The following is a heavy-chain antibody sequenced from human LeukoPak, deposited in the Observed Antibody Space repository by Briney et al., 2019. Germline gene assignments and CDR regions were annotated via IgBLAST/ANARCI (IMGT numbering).Heavy chain of an antibody. D-gene: IGHD3-16*01. CDR3: VMGYFFDY. Sequence: GGSLRLSCAASGFTFSSYSMHWVRQAPGKGLEWVSAIGTSDIYIYYTESVKGRFTISRDNAKNSLYLQMNSLRADDTAIYYCVMGYFFDYWGQGTLVTVSS. J-gene: IGHJ4*02. CDR2: IGTSDIYI. V-gene: IGHV3-21*01. CDR1: GFTFSSYS.